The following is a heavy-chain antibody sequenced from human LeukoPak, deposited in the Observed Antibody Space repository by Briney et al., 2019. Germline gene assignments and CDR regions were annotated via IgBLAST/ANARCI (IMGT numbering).Heavy chain of an antibody. D-gene: IGHD5-24*01. CDR1: GYTFTSYA. J-gene: IGHJ4*02. Sequence: GASVKVSCKASGYTFTSYAMNWVRQAPGQGLEWMGWINTNTGNPTYAQGFTGRFVFSLDTSVSTAYLQISRLKAEDTAVYYCAREGVGDGYIDFDYWGQGTLVTVSS. CDR3: AREGVGDGYIDFDY. V-gene: IGHV7-4-1*02. CDR2: INTNTGNP.